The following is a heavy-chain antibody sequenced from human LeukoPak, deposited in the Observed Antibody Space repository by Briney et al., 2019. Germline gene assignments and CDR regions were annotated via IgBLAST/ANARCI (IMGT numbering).Heavy chain of an antibody. Sequence: GGSLRLSCAASGFTFSNNAMSWVRQAPGKGLEWVSTISGRAVSTYYADSVKGRFTISRDNSKNTLYLQMNSLRAEDTAIYYCVKGGRYDSSGVTDVWAKGPRSPSPQ. D-gene: IGHD3-22*01. CDR3: VKGGRYDSSGVTDV. J-gene: IGHJ6*04. CDR1: GFTFSNNA. CDR2: ISGRAVST. V-gene: IGHV3-23*01.